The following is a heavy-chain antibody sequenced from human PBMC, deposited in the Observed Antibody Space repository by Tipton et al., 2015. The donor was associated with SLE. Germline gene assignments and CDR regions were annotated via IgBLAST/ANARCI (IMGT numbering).Heavy chain of an antibody. CDR2: INHSGST. CDR1: GGSISSHY. V-gene: IGHV4-34*01. J-gene: IGHJ3*02. Sequence: TLSLTCTVSGGSISSHYWSWIRQPPGKGLEWIGEINHSGSTNYNPSLKSRVTISVDRSKNQFSLKLSSVTAADTAVYYCARGRDYDFWSGYPDAFDIWGQGTMVTVSS. CDR3: ARGRDYDFWSGYPDAFDI. D-gene: IGHD3-3*01.